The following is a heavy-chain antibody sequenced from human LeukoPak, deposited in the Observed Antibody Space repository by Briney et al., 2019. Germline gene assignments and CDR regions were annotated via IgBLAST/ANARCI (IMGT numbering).Heavy chain of an antibody. CDR1: GFTFSSYG. V-gene: IGHV3-30*18. Sequence: GGSLRLSCAASGFTFSSYGMHWVRQAPGKGLEWVAVISYDGSNKYYADSVKGRFTISRDNSKNTLYLQMNNLRAEDTAVYYCAKDLSVVGQDYWGQGTLVTVSS. D-gene: IGHD6-19*01. CDR2: ISYDGSNK. CDR3: AKDLSVVGQDY. J-gene: IGHJ4*02.